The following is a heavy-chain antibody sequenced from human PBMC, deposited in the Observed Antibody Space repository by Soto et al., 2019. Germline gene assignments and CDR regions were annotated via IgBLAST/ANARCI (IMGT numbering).Heavy chain of an antibody. D-gene: IGHD1-26*01. J-gene: IGHJ6*02. V-gene: IGHV1-69*06. Sequence: SVKVSCKPSGYSFSNFYAISWVRQAPGQGLEWMGGIIPIFGTANYAQKFQGRVTITADKSTSTAYMELSSLRSEDTAVYYCARSFRRYGMDVWGQGTTVTVSS. CDR1: GYSFSNFYA. CDR2: IIPIFGTA. CDR3: ARSFRRYGMDV.